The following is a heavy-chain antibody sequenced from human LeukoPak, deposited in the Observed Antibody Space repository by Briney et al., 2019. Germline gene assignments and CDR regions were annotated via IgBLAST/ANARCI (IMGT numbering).Heavy chain of an antibody. CDR3: AKDRELLFAHCWFDL. V-gene: IGHV3-23*01. J-gene: IGHJ5*02. Sequence: GGSLRLTCAASGFTFGSYAMSWVRQAPGKGLEWVGGISISSVDSYYADSVKGRFSISRDDFKNTLYLQMNRLRDEDTAIYYCAKDRELLFAHCWFDLWGQGTLVTVSS. CDR1: GFTFGSYA. D-gene: IGHD3-10*01. CDR2: ISISSVDS.